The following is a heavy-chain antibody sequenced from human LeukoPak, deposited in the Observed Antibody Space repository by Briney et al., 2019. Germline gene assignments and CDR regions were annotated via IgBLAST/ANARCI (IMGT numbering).Heavy chain of an antibody. CDR2: ISYDGNNK. V-gene: IGHV3-30-3*01. CDR3: ARPYSSGWYGDFDY. J-gene: IGHJ4*02. Sequence: GGSLRLSCAASGFTFSSYAMHWVRQAPGKGLEWVAVISYDGNNKYFADSVKGRFTISRDNSKNTLYLQMNSLRAEDTAVFYCARPYSSGWYGDFDYWGQGTLVTVS. D-gene: IGHD6-19*01. CDR1: GFTFSSYA.